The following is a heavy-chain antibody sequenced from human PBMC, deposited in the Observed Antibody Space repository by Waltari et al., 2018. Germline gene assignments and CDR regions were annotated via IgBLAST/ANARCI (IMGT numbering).Heavy chain of an antibody. J-gene: IGHJ6*02. CDR2: IKEDGSEK. CDR3: ARVPGSYPDYYYGMDV. V-gene: IGHV3-7*01. CDR1: GFTFSSYW. Sequence: EVQLVESGGGLVQPGGSLRLSCAASGFTFSSYWMSWVRRAPGKGLGWVANIKEDGSEKYYVDSVKCRFTISRDNAKNSLYLQMNSLRAEDTAVYYCARVPGSYPDYYYGMDVWGQGTTVTVSS. D-gene: IGHD3-10*01.